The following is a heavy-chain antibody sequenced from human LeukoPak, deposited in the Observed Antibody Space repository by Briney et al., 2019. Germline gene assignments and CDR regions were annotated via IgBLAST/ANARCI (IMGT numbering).Heavy chain of an antibody. Sequence: GGSLRLSCAASGFTFYYYAMTWVRQAPGRGLEWVAAMSANGDTTYYADSVRGRSTISRDNFKNTLYLEMNSLRAEDTAVYYCAKRSTQTTPSNYIYFYMDVWGKGTTVTVS. V-gene: IGHV3-23*01. J-gene: IGHJ6*03. CDR2: MSANGDTT. CDR1: GFTFYYYA. CDR3: AKRSTQTTPSNYIYFYMDV. D-gene: IGHD4-11*01.